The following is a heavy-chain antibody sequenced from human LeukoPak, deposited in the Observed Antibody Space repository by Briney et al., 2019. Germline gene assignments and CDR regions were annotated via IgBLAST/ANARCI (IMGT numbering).Heavy chain of an antibody. CDR3: ARDWHIVVGVLYYYYGMDV. CDR1: GGTFSSYA. V-gene: IGHV1-69*13. D-gene: IGHD2-2*01. CDR2: IIPIFGTA. J-gene: IGHJ6*02. Sequence: GASVKVSCKASGGTFSSYAISWVRQAPGQGLEWMGGIIPIFGTANYAQKYQGRVTITADESTSTAYMELSSLRSEDTAVYYCARDWHIVVGVLYYYYGMDVWGQGTTVTVSS.